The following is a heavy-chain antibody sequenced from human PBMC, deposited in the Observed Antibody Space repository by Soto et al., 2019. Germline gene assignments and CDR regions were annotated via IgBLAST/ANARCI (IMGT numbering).Heavy chain of an antibody. CDR2: IIPIFGTA. J-gene: IGHJ6*02. CDR3: ARRTDYVDYLASYYYYYGMDV. CDR1: GGTFSSYA. D-gene: IGHD4-17*01. V-gene: IGHV1-69*01. Sequence: QVQLVQSGAEVKKPGSSVKVSCKASGGTFSSYAISWVRQAPGQGLEWMGGIIPIFGTANYAQKFQGRVTITADESTSTAYMELSSLRSEDTAVYYCARRTDYVDYLASYYYYYGMDVWGQGTTVTVSS.